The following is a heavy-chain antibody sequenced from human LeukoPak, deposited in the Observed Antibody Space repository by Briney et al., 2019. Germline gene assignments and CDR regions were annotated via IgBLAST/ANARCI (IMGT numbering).Heavy chain of an antibody. CDR2: MNPNSGNT. CDR1: GYTFTSYD. Sequence: ASVKVSCKASGYTFTSYDINWVRQATGQGLEWMGWMNPNSGNTGYAQKFQGRVTMTRNTSISTAYMELSSLRSEDTAVYYCARGRRQSYCSGGSCYWFDYWGQGTLVTVSP. CDR3: ARGRRQSYCSGGSCYWFDY. V-gene: IGHV1-8*01. D-gene: IGHD2-15*01. J-gene: IGHJ4*02.